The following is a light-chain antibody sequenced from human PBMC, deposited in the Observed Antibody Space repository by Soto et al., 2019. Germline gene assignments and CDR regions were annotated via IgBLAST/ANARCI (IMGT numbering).Light chain of an antibody. J-gene: IGKJ1*01. CDR3: QQHNSWT. V-gene: IGKV1-5*03. Sequence: DIQMTQSPSTLSASVGDRVTITCRASQSISSWLAWYPQKPGKAPKLLSSRASSLESGVPSRFSGSGSGTEFTLIISSLQPDDLATYYCQQHNSWTFGQGNKVEIK. CDR2: RAS. CDR1: QSISSW.